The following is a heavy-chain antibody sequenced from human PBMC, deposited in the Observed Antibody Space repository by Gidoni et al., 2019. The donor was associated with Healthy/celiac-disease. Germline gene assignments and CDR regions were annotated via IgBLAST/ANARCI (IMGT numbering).Heavy chain of an antibody. CDR1: GFTFSSYA. D-gene: IGHD1-26*01. V-gene: IGHV3-30-3*01. Sequence: QVQLVESGGGVVQPGRSLRLSCAASGFTFSSYAMHWVRQAPGKGLEWVAVISYDGSNKYYADSVKGRFTISRDNSKNTLYLQMNSLRAEDTAVYYCARDLWRPSSGSYYYYYMDVWGKGTTVTVSS. J-gene: IGHJ6*03. CDR3: ARDLWRPSSGSYYYYYMDV. CDR2: ISYDGSNK.